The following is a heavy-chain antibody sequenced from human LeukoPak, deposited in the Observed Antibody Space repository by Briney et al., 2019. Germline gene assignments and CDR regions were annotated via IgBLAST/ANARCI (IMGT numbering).Heavy chain of an antibody. CDR3: ARVPAAHGGYYFDY. D-gene: IGHD2-2*01. V-gene: IGHV4-30-4*01. Sequence: SQTLSLTCTVSGGSISSGDYYWSWIRQPPGKGLEWIGYIYYSGSTYYNPSLKSRVTISVDTSKNRFSLKLSSVTAADTAVYYCARVPAAHGGYYFDYWGQGTLVTVSS. J-gene: IGHJ4*02. CDR2: IYYSGST. CDR1: GGSISSGDYY.